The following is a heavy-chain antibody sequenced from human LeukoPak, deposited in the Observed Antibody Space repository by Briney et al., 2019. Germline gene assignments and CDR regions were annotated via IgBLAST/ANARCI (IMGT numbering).Heavy chain of an antibody. D-gene: IGHD1-26*01. CDR1: GYTFTGYY. CDR2: MNPNSGNT. CDR3: ARSSVGARRRIDY. J-gene: IGHJ4*02. V-gene: IGHV1-8*02. Sequence: ASMKVSCKASGYTFTGYYIHWVRQATGQGLEWMGWMNPNSGNTGYAQKLQGRVTMTRSTSINTAYMELNSLTSEDTAVYYCARSSVGARRRIDYWGQGSLVTVSS.